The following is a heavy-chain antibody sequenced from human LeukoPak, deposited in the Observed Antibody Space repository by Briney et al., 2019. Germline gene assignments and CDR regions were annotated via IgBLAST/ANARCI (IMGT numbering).Heavy chain of an antibody. Sequence: SGTLSLTCTVSGGSISSGGYYWSWIRQPPGTGLEWIGEINHSGSTNYNPSLKSRVTISVDTSKNQFSLKLSSVTAADTAVYYCARVGSYYDSSGYYYALSPWGQGTLVTVSS. CDR1: GGSISSGGYY. J-gene: IGHJ5*02. D-gene: IGHD3-22*01. CDR2: INHSGST. V-gene: IGHV4-39*07. CDR3: ARVGSYYDSSGYYYALSP.